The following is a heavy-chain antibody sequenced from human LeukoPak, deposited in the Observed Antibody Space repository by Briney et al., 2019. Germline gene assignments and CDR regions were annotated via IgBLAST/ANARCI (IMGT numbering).Heavy chain of an antibody. CDR3: ASNYYGSGSLDY. V-gene: IGHV4-59*08. D-gene: IGHD3-10*01. Sequence: PSETLSLTCSVSGVSISAYYWSWIRQSPGKGLEWIGYIYYSGSTNYNPSLKSRVTISVDTSKNQFSLKLSSVTAADTAVYYCASNYYGSGSLDYWGQGNLVTVSS. J-gene: IGHJ4*02. CDR1: GVSISAYY. CDR2: IYYSGST.